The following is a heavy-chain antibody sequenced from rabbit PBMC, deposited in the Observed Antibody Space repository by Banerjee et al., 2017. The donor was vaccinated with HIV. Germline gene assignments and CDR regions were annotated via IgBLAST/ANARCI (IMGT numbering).Heavy chain of an antibody. V-gene: IGHV1S45*01. CDR1: GFSFSSGYD. CDR2: IDTGTNGST. CDR3: ARIAMTILPYYFSL. Sequence: QEQLVESGGGLVTLGGSLKLSCKASGFSFSSGYDMCWVRQAPGKGLEWIACIDTGTNGSTYHATWAKGRFTISKTSSTTVTLQMTSLTAADTATYFCARIAMTILPYYFSLWGQGTLVTVS. D-gene: IGHD2-1*01. J-gene: IGHJ4*01.